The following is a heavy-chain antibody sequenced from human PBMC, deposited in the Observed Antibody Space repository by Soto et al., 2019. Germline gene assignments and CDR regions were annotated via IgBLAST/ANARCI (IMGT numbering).Heavy chain of an antibody. CDR3: AKVTVDKEMVVSYYYGMGV. J-gene: IGHJ6*04. Sequence: GGSLRLSCAASGFTFGSYCMSWVRQAPGKGLEWVANIKQEEGEKYCVDPVKGRFTISRDNAKSSLYLQMSSQRAEGTAVYDCAKVTVDKEMVVSYYYGMGVWGDGTRSPSPQ. CDR2: IKQEEGEK. V-gene: IGHV3-7*03. CDR1: GFTFGSYC. D-gene: IGHD5-18*01.